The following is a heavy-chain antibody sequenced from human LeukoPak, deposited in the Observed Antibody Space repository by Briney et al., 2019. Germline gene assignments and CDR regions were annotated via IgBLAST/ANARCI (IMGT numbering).Heavy chain of an antibody. J-gene: IGHJ5*02. CDR3: AREVGVYCSGGSCYSGWFDP. D-gene: IGHD2-15*01. CDR1: GGSISSSNYY. Sequence: ASETLSLTCTVSGGSISSSNYYWGWIRQPPGKGLEWIGTMFYGGTTYYSPSLKSRVTISVDTSKNQFSLKLSSVTAADTAVYYCAREVGVYCSGGSCYSGWFDPWGQGTLVTVSS. V-gene: IGHV4-39*07. CDR2: MFYGGTT.